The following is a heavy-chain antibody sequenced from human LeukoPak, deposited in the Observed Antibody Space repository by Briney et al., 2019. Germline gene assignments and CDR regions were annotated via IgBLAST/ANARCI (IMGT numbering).Heavy chain of an antibody. CDR3: ARGARSIATADSGLFDY. CDR2: IYYSGST. V-gene: IGHV4-59*01. CDR1: GGSISSYY. J-gene: IGHJ4*02. Sequence: SETLSLTCTVSGGSISSYYWSWIRQPPGKGLEWIGYIYYSGSTNYNPSLKSRVTISVDTSKNQFSLKLSSVTAADTAVYYCARGARSIATADSGLFDYWGQGTLVTVSS. D-gene: IGHD6-13*01.